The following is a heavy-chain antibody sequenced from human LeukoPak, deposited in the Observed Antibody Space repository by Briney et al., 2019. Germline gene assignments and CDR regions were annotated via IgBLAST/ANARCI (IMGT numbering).Heavy chain of an antibody. CDR1: GDSVSSNSAA. D-gene: IGHD6-6*01. CDR2: TYYRSKWYN. Sequence: SQTPSLTCAISGDSVSSNSAAWNWIRQSPSRGLEWLGRTYYRSKWYNDYAVSVKSRITINPDTSKNQFSLQLNSVTPEDTAVYYCARSGAARAIPGRRDYYYYYMDVWGKGTTVTVSS. J-gene: IGHJ6*03. CDR3: ARSGAARAIPGRRDYYYYYMDV. V-gene: IGHV6-1*01.